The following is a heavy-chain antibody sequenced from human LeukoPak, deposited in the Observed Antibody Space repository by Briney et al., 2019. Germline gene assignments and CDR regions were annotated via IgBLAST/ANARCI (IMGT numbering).Heavy chain of an antibody. CDR1: GFTLRSYE. D-gene: IGHD2-2*01. V-gene: IGHV3-48*03. CDR3: ARDRPRVGLDY. J-gene: IGHJ4*02. Sequence: PGGSLRLSCAASGFTLRSYEMKWVRQAPGQGLEWVSYISISCSTIHYADSVKGRLTISRNNAKNALYLQMNSLRAEDMAVYYCARDRPRVGLDYWGQGTLVTVSS. CDR2: ISISCSTI.